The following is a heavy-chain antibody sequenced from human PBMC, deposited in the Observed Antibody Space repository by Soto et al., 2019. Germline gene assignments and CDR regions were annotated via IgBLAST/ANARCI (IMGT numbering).Heavy chain of an antibody. CDR1: GFSISSDA. CDR3: AKRQSGNFGHFDS. J-gene: IGHJ4*02. Sequence: PGGSLRLSCAASGFSISSDAMSWVRQAPGKGLEWVPGISGSGANTNYADSVKGRFAISIDNSKNTLYLQMSSLRAEDTAVYYCAKRQSGNFGHFDSWGQGTLVTVSS. CDR2: ISGSGANT. D-gene: IGHD2-21*02. V-gene: IGHV3-23*01.